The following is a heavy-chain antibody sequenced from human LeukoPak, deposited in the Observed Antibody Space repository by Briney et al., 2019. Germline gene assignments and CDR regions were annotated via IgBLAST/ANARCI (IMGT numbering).Heavy chain of an antibody. CDR3: ARDGGVVVLDY. J-gene: IGHJ4*02. Sequence: GGSLRLSCAASGFTFSLYWMTWVRQSPGKGLEWVADINPDGSQKYSVDSVKGRFTISRDNAKNSLYLQMNSLRAEDTAVYYCARDGGVVVLDYWGQGTLVTVSS. D-gene: IGHD2-8*02. V-gene: IGHV3-7*01. CDR1: GFTFSLYW. CDR2: INPDGSQK.